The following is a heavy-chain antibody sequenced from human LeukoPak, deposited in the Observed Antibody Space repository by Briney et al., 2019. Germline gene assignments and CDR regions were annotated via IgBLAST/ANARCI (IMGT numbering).Heavy chain of an antibody. CDR1: GYTFTSYG. J-gene: IGHJ5*02. V-gene: IGHV1-18*01. CDR3: ARSLGYYDILTGYYNRNDNWFDP. D-gene: IGHD3-9*01. Sequence: ASVKVSCKASGYTFTSYGISWVRQAPGQGLEWMGWISAYNGNTNYVQKLQGRVTMTTDTSTSTAYMELRSLRSDDTAVYYCARSLGYYDILTGYYNRNDNWFDPWGQGTLVTVSS. CDR2: ISAYNGNT.